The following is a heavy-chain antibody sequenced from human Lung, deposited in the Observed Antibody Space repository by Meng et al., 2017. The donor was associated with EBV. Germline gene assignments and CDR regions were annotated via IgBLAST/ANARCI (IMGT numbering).Heavy chain of an antibody. J-gene: IGHJ5*02. CDR2: TYYRSKWYN. D-gene: IGHD5-18*01. CDR1: GDSVSSNSAA. Sequence: QGKLPQAGPGLVKPSQTLSLPWAISGDSVSSNSAAWNWIRQSPSRGLEWLGRTYYRSKWYNDYAVSVKSRITINPDTSKNQFSLQLNSVTPEDTAVYYCARDRLTAMVKGGWFDPWGQGTLVTVSS. V-gene: IGHV6-1*01. CDR3: ARDRLTAMVKGGWFDP.